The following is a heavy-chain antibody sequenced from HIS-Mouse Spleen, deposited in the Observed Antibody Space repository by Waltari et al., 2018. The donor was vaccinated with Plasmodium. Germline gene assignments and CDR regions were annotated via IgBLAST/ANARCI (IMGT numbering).Heavy chain of an antibody. CDR1: VGPFSGYY. CDR2: INHSGST. D-gene: IGHD2-15*01. J-gene: IGHJ4*02. CDR3: ARLVVVASKDSY. V-gene: IGHV4-34*01. Sequence: QVQLQQWGPGLLTPPEPPSLTCAAYVGPFSGYYWSWIRQPPGKGLEWIGEINHSGSTNYNPSLKSRVTISVDTSKNQFSLKLSSVTAADTAVYYCARLVVVASKDSYWGQGTLVTVSS.